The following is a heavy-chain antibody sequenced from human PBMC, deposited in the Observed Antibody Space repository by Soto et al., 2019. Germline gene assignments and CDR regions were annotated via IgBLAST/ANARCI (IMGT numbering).Heavy chain of an antibody. D-gene: IGHD4-17*01. V-gene: IGHV3-33*01. CDR2: IWYDGSNK. Sequence: QVQLVESGGGVVQPGRSLRLSCAASGFTFSSYGMHWVRQAPGKGLEWVAVIWYDGSNKYYADSVKGRFTISRDNSNNTLYLQTNSLRAEDTAVYYCARGGGRYGDYVQDVIWGQGTIVTVSS. CDR1: GFTFSSYG. J-gene: IGHJ3*02. CDR3: ARGGGRYGDYVQDVI.